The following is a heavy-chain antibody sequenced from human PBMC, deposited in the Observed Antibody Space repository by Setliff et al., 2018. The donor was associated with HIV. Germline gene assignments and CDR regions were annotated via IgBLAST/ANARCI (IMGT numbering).Heavy chain of an antibody. Sequence: PSETLSLTCTVSGGSISSHYWTWIRQPPGKGLEWIGYISYSGSTNYNPSLKSRVTISVDTSKNQFSLKLTSVTAADTAVYYCAVRRYYDSTGYYDYWG. V-gene: IGHV4-59*11. CDR3: AVRRYYDSTGYYDY. CDR1: GGSISSHY. J-gene: IGHJ4*01. CDR2: ISYSGST. D-gene: IGHD3-22*01.